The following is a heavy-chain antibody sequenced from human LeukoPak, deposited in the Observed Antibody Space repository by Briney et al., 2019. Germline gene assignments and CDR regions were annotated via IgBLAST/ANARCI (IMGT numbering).Heavy chain of an antibody. Sequence: GGSLRLSCAASGFSVTTNYMSWVRQVPGKGLEWVALIYTSGSTFYADSVMGRFTVSRDNSKNTLYPQMNSLRAEDSAAYYCARDRAGTQSWVEFDLWGQGTLVTVSS. D-gene: IGHD3-10*01. CDR1: GFSVTTNY. CDR2: IYTSGST. CDR3: ARDRAGTQSWVEFDL. J-gene: IGHJ5*02. V-gene: IGHV3-66*03.